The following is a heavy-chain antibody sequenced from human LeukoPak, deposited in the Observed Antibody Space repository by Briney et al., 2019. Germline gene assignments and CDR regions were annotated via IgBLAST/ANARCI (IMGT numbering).Heavy chain of an antibody. Sequence: ASVKVSCKASGYTFTSYGISWGRQAPGQGLEWMGWFSAYNGNTNYAQKLQGKVTMPTDTSTSTAYMELRSLRVDDTAVYYCARDGCSSTSCSLSGYYGMDVWGQGTTVTVSS. J-gene: IGHJ6*02. CDR3: ARDGCSSTSCSLSGYYGMDV. D-gene: IGHD2-2*01. CDR2: FSAYNGNT. CDR1: GYTFTSYG. V-gene: IGHV1-18*01.